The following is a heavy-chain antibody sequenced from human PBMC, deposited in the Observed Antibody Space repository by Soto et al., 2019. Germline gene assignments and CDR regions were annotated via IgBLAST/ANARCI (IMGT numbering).Heavy chain of an antibody. J-gene: IGHJ4*02. D-gene: IGHD3-9*01. Sequence: GGSLRLSCATSGFTFSSYWMSWVRQAPGKGLEWVANIKQDGSEKYYVDSVKGRFTISRDNAKNSLYLQMNSLRAEDTAVYYCARWAYYDILTGYPLSYYFDYWGQGTLVTVSS. CDR3: ARWAYYDILTGYPLSYYFDY. CDR1: GFTFSSYW. V-gene: IGHV3-7*01. CDR2: IKQDGSEK.